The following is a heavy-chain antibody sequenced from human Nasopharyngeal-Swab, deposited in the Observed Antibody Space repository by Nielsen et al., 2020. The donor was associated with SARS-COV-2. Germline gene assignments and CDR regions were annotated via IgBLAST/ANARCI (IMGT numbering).Heavy chain of an antibody. D-gene: IGHD1-26*01. Sequence: GESLKISCATPGFTFRIYGMHWVRQAPGKGLEWVAVTSFDGSNKSYADSVKGRLTISKDYAQNTLYLHMNSLRAEDTAVYYCAKGLRVGSAYYFYYYMDVWGKGTTVTVSS. CDR3: AKGLRVGSAYYFYYYMDV. J-gene: IGHJ6*03. V-gene: IGHV3-30*05. CDR2: TSFDGSNK. CDR1: GFTFRIYG.